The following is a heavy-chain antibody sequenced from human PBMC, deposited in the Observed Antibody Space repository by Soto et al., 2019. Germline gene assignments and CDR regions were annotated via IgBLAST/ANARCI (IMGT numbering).Heavy chain of an antibody. CDR2: IGGGGGYT. V-gene: IGHV3-23*01. J-gene: IGHJ4*02. Sequence: GGSLRLSCAASGFTFSDHAMSWVRQAPGKGLEWVSAIGGGGGYTYNADSVKGRFTISRDNSKNTVSLQLNSLKVEDTAVYFCAKGDSGGFPRYFDYRGQGTLVTVSS. CDR1: GFTFSDHA. D-gene: IGHD3-22*01. CDR3: AKGDSGGFPRYFDY.